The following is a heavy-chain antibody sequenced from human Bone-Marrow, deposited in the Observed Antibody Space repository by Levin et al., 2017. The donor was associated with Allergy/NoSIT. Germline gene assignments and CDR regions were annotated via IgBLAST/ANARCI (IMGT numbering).Heavy chain of an antibody. CDR2: IKQDASEK. V-gene: IGHV3-7*01. D-gene: IGHD2-8*01. J-gene: IGHJ4*02. CDR1: GLTFSSYW. CDR3: ARDAWVSDY. Sequence: LSLTCAASGLTFSSYWMSWVRQAPGKGLEWVANIKQDASEKYYVDSVKGRFTISRDNAKNSLYLQMNSLRAEDTAVYYCARDAWVSDYWGQGTLVTVSS.